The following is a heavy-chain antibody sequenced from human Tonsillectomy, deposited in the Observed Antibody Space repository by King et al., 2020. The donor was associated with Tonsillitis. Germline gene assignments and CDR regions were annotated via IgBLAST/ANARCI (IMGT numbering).Heavy chain of an antibody. V-gene: IGHV3-30*18. D-gene: IGHD1-14*01. CDR1: GLTFSSYG. J-gene: IGHJ4*02. CDR2: ISNDGSSK. CDR3: AKDRSGCWAFDC. Sequence: VQLVESGGGVVQPGGSLRLSCAASGLTFSSYGLHWVRQAPGKGLEGGAVISNDGSSKTFADSVKGRFTISRDNSEKTLFLQMNSLGAEDTAIYYCAKDRSGCWAFDCWGQGTLVTVSS.